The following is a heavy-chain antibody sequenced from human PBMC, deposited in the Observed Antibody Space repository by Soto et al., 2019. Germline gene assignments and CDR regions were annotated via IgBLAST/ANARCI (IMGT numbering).Heavy chain of an antibody. CDR3: VRLIGNSWLDS. CDR1: GDSVSGNRVT. Sequence: SQTLSLTCAISGDSVSGNRVTWNWIRQPPSRGLEWLGRTYYRSKWYSDYAVSVKSRVTINPDTSKNQFSLQLNSVTPEDTAVYYCVRLIGNSWLDSWGQGTLVTVSS. J-gene: IGHJ5*01. D-gene: IGHD2-8*01. CDR2: TYYRSKWYS. V-gene: IGHV6-1*01.